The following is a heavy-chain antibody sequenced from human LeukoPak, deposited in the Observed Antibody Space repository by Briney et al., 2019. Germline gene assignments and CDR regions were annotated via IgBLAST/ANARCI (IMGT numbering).Heavy chain of an antibody. CDR1: GGTFSSYA. J-gene: IGHJ3*02. CDR2: IIPIFGTA. D-gene: IGHD2-2*01. Sequence: SVKVSCKASGGTFSSYAISWVRQAPGQGLEWMGGIIPIFGTANYAQKFQGRVTITADESTSTAYMELSSLRSEDTAVYYCARDAHCSSTSCYPGDAFDIWGQGTMVTVSS. CDR3: ARDAHCSSTSCYPGDAFDI. V-gene: IGHV1-69*13.